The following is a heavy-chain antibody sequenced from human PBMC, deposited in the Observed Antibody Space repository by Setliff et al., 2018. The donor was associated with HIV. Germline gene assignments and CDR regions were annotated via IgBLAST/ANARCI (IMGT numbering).Heavy chain of an antibody. CDR2: INHSGST. J-gene: IGHJ4*02. D-gene: IGHD4-17*01. CDR3: ARGRTTVTNLDY. V-gene: IGHV4-34*01. Sequence: SETLSLTCAVYGGSFSGYYWSWIRQPPGKGLEWIGEINHSGSTNYNPSLKSRVTISVDTSKNQFSLKLSSVTAADTAVYYCARGRTTVTNLDYWGQGILVTVS. CDR1: GGSFSGYY.